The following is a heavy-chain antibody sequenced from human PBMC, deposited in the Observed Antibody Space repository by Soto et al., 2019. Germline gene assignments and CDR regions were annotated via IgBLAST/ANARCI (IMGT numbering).Heavy chain of an antibody. V-gene: IGHV4-39*07. CDR2: IYYSGST. CDR1: GGSISSSSYY. CDR3: ARVYDFWSGYYRGDWFDP. J-gene: IGHJ5*02. Sequence: SETLSLTCTVSGGSISSSSYYWGWIRQPPWKGLEWIGSIYYSGSTYYNPSLKSRVTISVDTSKNQFSLKLSSVTAADTAVYYCARVYDFWSGYYRGDWFDPWGQGTLVTVSS. D-gene: IGHD3-3*01.